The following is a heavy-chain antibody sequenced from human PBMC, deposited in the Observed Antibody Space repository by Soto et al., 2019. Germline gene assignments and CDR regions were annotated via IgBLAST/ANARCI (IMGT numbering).Heavy chain of an antibody. D-gene: IGHD6-13*01. CDR1: GFSVSANY. V-gene: IGHV3-53*01. CDR2: MYSGGST. J-gene: IGHJ4*02. CDR3: VRDFGLAAASAY. Sequence: GGSLRLSCAASGFSVSANYMSWVRQAPGKGLEWVSLMYSGGSTYYADSVKGRFTISRDSSKNTLYLQMNILRAEDTAVYYCVRDFGLAAASAYWGQGALVTVSS.